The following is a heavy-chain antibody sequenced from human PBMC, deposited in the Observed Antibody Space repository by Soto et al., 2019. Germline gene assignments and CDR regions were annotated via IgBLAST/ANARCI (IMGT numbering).Heavy chain of an antibody. Sequence: ASVKVSCKASGYTFTSYGIIWVRQAPGQGLEWMGWISAYNGNTNYAQKLQGRVTMTTDTSTSTAYMELRSLRSDDTAVYYCARDHSMPLGPLFDYWGQGTLVTVSS. CDR2: ISAYNGNT. V-gene: IGHV1-18*01. CDR1: GYTFTSYG. D-gene: IGHD2-15*01. CDR3: ARDHSMPLGPLFDY. J-gene: IGHJ4*02.